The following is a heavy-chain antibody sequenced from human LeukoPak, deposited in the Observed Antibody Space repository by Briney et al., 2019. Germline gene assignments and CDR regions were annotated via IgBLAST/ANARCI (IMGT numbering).Heavy chain of an antibody. CDR3: ARDKKDYYDSSGYYTSPGFDP. V-gene: IGHV1-69*05. J-gene: IGHJ5*02. D-gene: IGHD3-22*01. CDR1: GGTFSSYA. Sequence: ASVKVSCKASGGTFSSYAISWVLQAPGQGLEWMGRIIPIFGTANYAQKFQGRVTITTDESTSTAYMELSSLRSEDTAVYYCARDKKDYYDSSGYYTSPGFDPWGQGTLVTVSS. CDR2: IIPIFGTA.